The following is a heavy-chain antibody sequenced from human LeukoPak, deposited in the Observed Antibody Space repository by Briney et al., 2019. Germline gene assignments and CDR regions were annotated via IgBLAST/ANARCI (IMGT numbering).Heavy chain of an antibody. Sequence: ASVTVSCKASVYTFTSYDINWVRQAPGQGLEWMGWMNPNSGNTGYTQKFQGRVTMTRNTSISTAYMELSSLRSEDTAVYYCARGLGYCSGGSCYAPRYYYYYYYMDVGGKGTTVTVS. CDR3: ARGLGYCSGGSCYAPRYYYYYYYMDV. V-gene: IGHV1-8*01. CDR1: VYTFTSYD. CDR2: MNPNSGNT. D-gene: IGHD2-15*01. J-gene: IGHJ6*03.